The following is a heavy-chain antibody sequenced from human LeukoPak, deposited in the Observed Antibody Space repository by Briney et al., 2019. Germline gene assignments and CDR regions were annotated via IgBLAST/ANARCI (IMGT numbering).Heavy chain of an antibody. J-gene: IGHJ4*02. CDR3: ATAAFPFNYYGSSGITHGGY. D-gene: IGHD3-22*01. CDR1: GYTLTELS. CDR2: FDPEDGET. V-gene: IGHV1-24*01. Sequence: ASVKVSCKVSGYTLTELSMHWVRQAPGKGLEWMGGFDPEDGETIYAQKFQGRVTMTEDTSTDTAYMELSSLRSEDTAVYYCATAAFPFNYYGSSGITHGGYWGQGTLVTVSS.